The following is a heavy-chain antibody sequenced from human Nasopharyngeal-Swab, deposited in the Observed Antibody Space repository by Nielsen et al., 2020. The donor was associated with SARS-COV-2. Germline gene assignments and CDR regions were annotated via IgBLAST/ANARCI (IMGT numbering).Heavy chain of an antibody. D-gene: IGHD1-26*01. CDR3: ARAGSGSYFSYFDY. Sequence: GASLKISCAASGFTFSSYAMHWVRQAPGKGLEWVAVISYDGSNKYYADSVKGRFTISRDNSKNTLYLQMNSLRAEDTAVYYCARAGSGSYFSYFDYWGQGTLVTVSS. V-gene: IGHV3-30*04. J-gene: IGHJ4*02. CDR2: ISYDGSNK. CDR1: GFTFSSYA.